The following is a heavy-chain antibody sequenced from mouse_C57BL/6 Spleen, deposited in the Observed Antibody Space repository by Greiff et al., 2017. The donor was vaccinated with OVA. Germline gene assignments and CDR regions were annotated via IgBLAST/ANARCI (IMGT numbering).Heavy chain of an antibody. V-gene: IGHV5-4*01. CDR3: ARDYDEGYAMDY. J-gene: IGHJ4*01. D-gene: IGHD2-12*01. CDR1: GFTFSSYA. Sequence: EVKLVESGGGLVKPGGSLKLSCAASGFTFSSYAMSWVRQTPEKRLEWVATISDGGSYTYYPDNVKGRFTISRDNAKNNRYLQMSHLKSEETAMYYCARDYDEGYAMDYWGQGTSVTVSS. CDR2: ISDGGSYT.